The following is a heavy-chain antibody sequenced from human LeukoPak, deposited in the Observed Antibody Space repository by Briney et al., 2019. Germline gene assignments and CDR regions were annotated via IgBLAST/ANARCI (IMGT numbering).Heavy chain of an antibody. J-gene: IGHJ4*02. CDR1: GFTFSSYA. V-gene: IGHV3-23*01. D-gene: IGHD3-22*01. CDR2: ISGSGGST. CDR3: AKDCIEGGYYYDSSGNYFDY. Sequence: GSLRLSCAASGFTFSSYAMSWVRQAPGKGLEWVSAISGSGGSTYYADSVKGRFTISRDNSKNTLYLQMNSLRAEDTAVYYCAKDCIEGGYYYDSSGNYFDYWGQGTLVTVSS.